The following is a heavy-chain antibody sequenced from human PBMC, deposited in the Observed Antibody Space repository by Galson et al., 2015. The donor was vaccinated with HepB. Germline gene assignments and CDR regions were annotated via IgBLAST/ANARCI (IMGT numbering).Heavy chain of an antibody. CDR3: ARQVAVMTTVTTLDYYYGMDV. V-gene: IGHV5-51*01. Sequence: QSGAEVKKPGESLKISCKGSGYSFTSYWIGWVRQMPGKGLEWMGIIYPGDSDTRYSPSFQGQVTISADKSISTAYLQWSSLKASDTAMYYCARQVAVMTTVTTLDYYYGMDVWGQGTTVTVSS. J-gene: IGHJ6*02. CDR1: GYSFTSYW. CDR2: IYPGDSDT. D-gene: IGHD4-17*01.